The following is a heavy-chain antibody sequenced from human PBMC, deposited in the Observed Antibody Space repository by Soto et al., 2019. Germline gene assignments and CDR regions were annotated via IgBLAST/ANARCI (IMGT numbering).Heavy chain of an antibody. CDR3: ASFPITIFGVVIIRPFDY. D-gene: IGHD3-3*01. CDR1: GFTFSSYE. CDR2: ISSSGSTI. J-gene: IGHJ4*02. V-gene: IGHV3-48*03. Sequence: PGGSLRLSCAASGFTFSSYEMNWVRQAPGKGLEWVSYISSSGSTIYYADSVKGRFTISRDNAKNSLYLQMNSLRAEDTAVYYCASFPITIFGVVIIRPFDYWGQGTLVTVSS.